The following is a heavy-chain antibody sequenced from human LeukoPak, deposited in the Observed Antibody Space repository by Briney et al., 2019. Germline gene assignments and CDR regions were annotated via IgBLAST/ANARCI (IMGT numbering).Heavy chain of an antibody. V-gene: IGHV4-30-4*07. CDR3: ARLERGFGGAIGPPQS. J-gene: IGHJ5*02. CDR1: GGSISSGGYS. Sequence: KPSETLSLTCAVSGGSISSGGYSWSWIRQPPGKGLEWIGYIYYSGSTYYNPSLKSRVTISVDTSKNQFSLKLSSVTAADTAVYYCARLERGFGGAIGPPQSWGQGTLVTVSS. CDR2: IYYSGST. D-gene: IGHD3-16*02.